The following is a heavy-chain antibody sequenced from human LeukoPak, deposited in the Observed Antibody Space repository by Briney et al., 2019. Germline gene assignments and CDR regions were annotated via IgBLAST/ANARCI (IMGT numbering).Heavy chain of an antibody. J-gene: IGHJ4*02. V-gene: IGHV3-30-3*01. CDR1: GFTFSSYA. D-gene: IGHD5/OR15-5a*01. CDR2: LSYDGSNK. Sequence: PGGSLRLSCAASGFTFSSYATHWVRQAPGKGLEWVAVLSYDGSNKYYADSVKGRFTISRDNSKNTLYLQMNSLRAEDTAVYYCAKAHGYTVYDPGDYWGQGTLVTVSS. CDR3: AKAHGYTVYDPGDY.